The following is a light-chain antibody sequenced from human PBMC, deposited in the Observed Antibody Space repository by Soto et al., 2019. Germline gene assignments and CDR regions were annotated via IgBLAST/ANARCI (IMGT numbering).Light chain of an antibody. J-gene: IGKJ4*01. CDR2: GAS. V-gene: IGKV3-20*01. CDR3: QQYNNWPRAT. CDR1: QNVGSRF. Sequence: EIVLTQSPGILSLSPGERATLSCRASQNVGSRFLAWYRQKPGQTPRLLIYGASSRVTGIPDRFSGSGSGTEFNLTISSLQSEDFAVYYCQQYNNWPRATFGGGTKVETK.